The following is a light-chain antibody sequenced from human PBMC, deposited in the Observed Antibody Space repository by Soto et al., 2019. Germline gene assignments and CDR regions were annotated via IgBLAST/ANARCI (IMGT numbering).Light chain of an antibody. V-gene: IGKV3-11*01. Sequence: EIVLTQSPATLSLSPGERATLSCRASQSVFTYLAWYQQKPGQAPRLLIYDASNRATGIPARFSGSGSGTDFTLTIISLEPEDFAVYYCQQRSNWPPITFGQGTRLEIK. CDR2: DAS. CDR1: QSVFTY. CDR3: QQRSNWPPIT. J-gene: IGKJ5*01.